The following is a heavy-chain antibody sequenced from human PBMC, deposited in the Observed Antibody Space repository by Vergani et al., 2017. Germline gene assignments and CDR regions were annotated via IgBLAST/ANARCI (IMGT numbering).Heavy chain of an antibody. J-gene: IGHJ3*02. CDR1: GFTFSSYA. CDR3: AKGYGSSSWYVDFDAFDI. Sequence: EVQLLESGGGLVQPGGSLRLSCAASGFTFSSYAMSWVRQAPGKGLEWVSGISWHSGSIGYADSVKGRFTISRDNAKNSLYLQMNSRRAEDTALYYCAKGYGSSSWYVDFDAFDIWGQGTMVTVSS. V-gene: IGHV3-9*01. D-gene: IGHD6-13*01. CDR2: ISWHSGSI.